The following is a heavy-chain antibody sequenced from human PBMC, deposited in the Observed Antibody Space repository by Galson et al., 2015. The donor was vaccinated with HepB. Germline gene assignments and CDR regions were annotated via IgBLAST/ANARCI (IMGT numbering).Heavy chain of an antibody. CDR3: ARDRAYYDFWSGSGAFDI. J-gene: IGHJ3*02. CDR2: ISSSSSYT. D-gene: IGHD3-3*01. Sequence: SLRLSCAASGFTFSDYYMSWIRQAPGKGLEWVSYISSSSSYTNYADSVKGRFTIPRDNAKNSLYLQMNSLRAEDTAVYYCARDRAYYDFWSGSGAFDIWGQGTMVTVSS. V-gene: IGHV3-11*06. CDR1: GFTFSDYY.